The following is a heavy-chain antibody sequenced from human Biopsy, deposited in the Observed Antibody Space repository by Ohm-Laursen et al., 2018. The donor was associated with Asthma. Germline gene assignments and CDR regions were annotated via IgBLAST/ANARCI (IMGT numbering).Heavy chain of an antibody. Sequence: SLRLSCTASRFTYEMHWVRQAPGKGLEWVAVISYDGSSIYYADSVKGRFTISRDNSKNTPSLQMNSLTAEDTAVYYCAREGVAGTHIEDWGQETLVTVSS. J-gene: IGHJ4*02. CDR3: AREGVAGTHIED. D-gene: IGHD6-19*01. V-gene: IGHV3-30-3*01. CDR1: RFTYE. CDR2: ISYDGSSI.